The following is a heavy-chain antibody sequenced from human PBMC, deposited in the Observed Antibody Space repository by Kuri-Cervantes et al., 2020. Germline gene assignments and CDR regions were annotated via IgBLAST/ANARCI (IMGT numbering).Heavy chain of an antibody. CDR2: IWYDGSNK. V-gene: IGHV3-33*08. D-gene: IGHD5-12*01. CDR3: ARIRLGAIVATMRDGMDV. CDR1: GFTFSSYG. J-gene: IGHJ6*02. Sequence: GESLKISCAASGFTFSSYGMHWVRQAPGKGLEWVAVIWYDGSNKYYADSVKGRFTISRDNSKNTLYLQMNSLRAEDTAVYYCARIRLGAIVATMRDGMDVWGQGTTVTVSS.